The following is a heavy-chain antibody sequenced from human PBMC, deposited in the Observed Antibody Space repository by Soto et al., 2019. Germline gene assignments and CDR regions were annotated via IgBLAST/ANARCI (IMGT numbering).Heavy chain of an antibody. Sequence: EVQLVESGGGLVKPGGSLRLSCAASGFTFSSYTMNWVRQAPGKGLEWVSSISSSSSYISYVDSLKGRFTISRDNAKNSLYLQMNSLGAEDTAVYYCARDDYISTWGQGTLVTVSS. CDR1: GFTFSSYT. CDR3: ARDDYIST. V-gene: IGHV3-21*01. D-gene: IGHD3-22*01. J-gene: IGHJ5*02. CDR2: ISSSSSYI.